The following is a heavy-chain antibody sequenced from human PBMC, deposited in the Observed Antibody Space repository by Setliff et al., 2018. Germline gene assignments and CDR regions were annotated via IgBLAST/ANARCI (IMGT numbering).Heavy chain of an antibody. D-gene: IGHD2-15*01. CDR3: ARGRGPDIVVTIPGDY. Sequence: ASVKVSCKTSGYNFITLGINWVRQAPGQGLEWVGWISPYSGKTDYAEKFQDRVIMTIDPSTTTAYMELKTLRSDDTAVYYCARGRGPDIVVTIPGDYWGQGTQVTVSS. V-gene: IGHV1-18*01. CDR1: GYNFITLG. J-gene: IGHJ4*02. CDR2: ISPYSGKT.